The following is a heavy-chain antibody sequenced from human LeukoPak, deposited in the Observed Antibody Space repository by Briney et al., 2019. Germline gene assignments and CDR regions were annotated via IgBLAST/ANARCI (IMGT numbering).Heavy chain of an antibody. CDR3: TRHLRSSWYGFDY. V-gene: IGHV1-46*01. J-gene: IGHJ4*02. Sequence: GASVKVSCKASGYSFASHYMHWVRQAPGQGLEWMGIINPSGGSTTYAQKFQGRVTMTRDTSRRTVYLELSSLRSEDTAVYYCTRHLRSSWYGFDYWGQGTLVTVSS. CDR2: INPSGGST. D-gene: IGHD6-13*01. CDR1: GYSFASHY.